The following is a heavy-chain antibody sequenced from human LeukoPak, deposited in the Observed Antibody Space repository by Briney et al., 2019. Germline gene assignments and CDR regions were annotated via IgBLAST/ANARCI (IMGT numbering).Heavy chain of an antibody. D-gene: IGHD5-24*01. V-gene: IGHV4-4*07. Sequence: SETLSLTCSVSGGSISNYYWSWIRQPAGKGLEWIGRIYTSASTNYNPSLKSRVTLSVDASKNQFSLRLSSLTAADSAVYYCARGRYCSATICSGGDAFDIWGQGTVVTVSS. CDR3: ARGRYCSATICSGGDAFDI. J-gene: IGHJ3*02. CDR2: IYTSAST. CDR1: GGSISNYY.